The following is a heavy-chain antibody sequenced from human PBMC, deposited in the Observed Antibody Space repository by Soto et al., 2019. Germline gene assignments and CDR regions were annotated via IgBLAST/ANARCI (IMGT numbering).Heavy chain of an antibody. J-gene: IGHJ5*02. CDR1: GFTFSSYG. V-gene: IGHV3-30*18. D-gene: IGHD6-19*01. CDR2: ISYGGSNK. CDR3: AKGRQWLANNWFDP. Sequence: GGSLRLSCAASGFTFSSYGMHWVRQAPGKGLEWVAVISYGGSNKYYADSVKGRFTISRDNSKNTLYLQMNSLRAEDTAVYYCAKGRQWLANNWFDPWGQGTLVTVSS.